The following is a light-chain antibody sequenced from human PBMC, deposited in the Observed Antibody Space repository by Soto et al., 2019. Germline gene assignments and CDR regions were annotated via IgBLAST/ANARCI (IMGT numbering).Light chain of an antibody. V-gene: IGKV3-11*01. CDR1: QSVSSF. J-gene: IGKJ2*01. Sequence: EVVLTQSPATLSLSPGERAILSCRATQSVSSFLAWYQQKPGQAPRLLIFDASNRATGIPARFSGSGSGTDFTLTISSLESEDFAVYYCHQRTIWPPMYTFGQGTKLEIK. CDR2: DAS. CDR3: HQRTIWPPMYT.